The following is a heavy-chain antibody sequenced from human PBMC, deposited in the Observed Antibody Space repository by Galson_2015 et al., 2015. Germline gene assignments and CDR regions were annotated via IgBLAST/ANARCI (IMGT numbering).Heavy chain of an antibody. J-gene: IGHJ6*03. CDR1: GYTFTSYG. CDR3: ARDRGARYYYYYMDV. Sequence: SVKVSCKASGYTFTSYGISWGRQAPGQGLKWMGWISPYIGNTNYAQKLQGRVTMTTDTSTSTAYMELRSLRSDDTAVYYCARDRGARYYYYYMDVWGKGTTVTVSS. D-gene: IGHD3-10*01. V-gene: IGHV1-18*01. CDR2: ISPYIGNT.